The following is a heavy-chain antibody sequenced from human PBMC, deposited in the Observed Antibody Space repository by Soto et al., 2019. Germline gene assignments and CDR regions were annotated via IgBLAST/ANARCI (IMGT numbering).Heavy chain of an antibody. D-gene: IGHD2-15*01. CDR3: AKEGCSGGICYGFDY. J-gene: IGHJ4*02. V-gene: IGHV3-30*18. Sequence: QVQLVESGGGVVQPGRSLRLSCAASGFTFSSYGMHWVRQAPGKGLEWVAVMSWDGSGEFYEETVKGRFTVSRDNSRNTLYLQMNSLRPQDTAVYYCAKEGCSGGICYGFDYWGQGTLVTVSS. CDR1: GFTFSSYG. CDR2: MSWDGSGE.